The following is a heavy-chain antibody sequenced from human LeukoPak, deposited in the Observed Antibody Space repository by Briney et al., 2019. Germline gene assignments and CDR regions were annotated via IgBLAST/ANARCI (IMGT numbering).Heavy chain of an antibody. CDR1: GYSFTSYW. CDR2: IYPGDSDT. CDR3: VRLSTTPGTYFDY. V-gene: IGHV5-51*01. D-gene: IGHD1/OR15-1a*01. J-gene: IGHJ4*02. Sequence: GESLKISCKGSGYSFTSYWIGWVRQMPGKGLEWMGVIYPGDSDTRYSPSFQGQVTISADKSISTAYLQGSSLQASDTASYYCVRLSTTPGTYFDYWGQGTLVTVSS.